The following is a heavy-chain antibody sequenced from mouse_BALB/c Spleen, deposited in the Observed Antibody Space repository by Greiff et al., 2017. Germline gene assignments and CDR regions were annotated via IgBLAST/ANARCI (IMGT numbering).Heavy chain of an antibody. J-gene: IGHJ3*01. V-gene: IGHV1-9*01. CDR1: GYTFSSYW. Sequence: QVQLQQSGAELMKPGASVKISCKATGYTFSSYWIEWVKQRPGHGLEWIGEILPGSGSTNYNEKFKGKATFTADTSSNTAYMQLSSLTSEDSAVYYCARRYYRYPAWFAYWGQGTLVTVSA. D-gene: IGHD2-14*01. CDR3: ARRYYRYPAWFAY. CDR2: ILPGSGST.